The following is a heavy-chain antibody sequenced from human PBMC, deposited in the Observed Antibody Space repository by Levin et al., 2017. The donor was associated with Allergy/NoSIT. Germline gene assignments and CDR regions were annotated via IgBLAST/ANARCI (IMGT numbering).Heavy chain of an antibody. J-gene: IGHJ6*02. D-gene: IGHD6-19*01. CDR1: GFTFSSYG. V-gene: IGHV3-30*18. CDR2: ISYDGSNK. Sequence: QPGGSLRLSCAASGFTFSSYGMHWVRQAPGKGLEWVAVISYDGSNKYYADSVKGRFTISRDNSKNTLYLQMNSLRAEDTAVYYCAKDLGPRSGWSPGIMFAMDVWGQGTTVTVSS. CDR3: AKDLGPRSGWSPGIMFAMDV.